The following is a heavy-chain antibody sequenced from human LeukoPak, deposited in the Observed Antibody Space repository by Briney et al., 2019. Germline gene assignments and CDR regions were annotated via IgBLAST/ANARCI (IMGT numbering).Heavy chain of an antibody. CDR3: ARCSGVFGSSDY. J-gene: IGHJ4*02. V-gene: IGHV3-21*01. CDR1: GFSFSSYS. D-gene: IGHD6-6*01. Sequence: GGSLRLSCVVSGFSFSSYSMNWVRQAPGKGLERVSTISSGTGSYIYYADSVRGRFTISRDNAKNSLYLQMNSLRAKDTAVYYCARCSGVFGSSDYWGQGTLVTVSS. CDR2: ISSGTGSYI.